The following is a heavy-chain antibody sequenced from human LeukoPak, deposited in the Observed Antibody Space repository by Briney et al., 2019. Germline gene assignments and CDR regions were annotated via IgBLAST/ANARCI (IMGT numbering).Heavy chain of an antibody. D-gene: IGHD4-23*01. V-gene: IGHV4-34*01. J-gene: IGHJ4*02. CDR1: GGSTSSYY. CDR3: ARAGYDFGNYFFDH. CDR2: INHSGST. Sequence: ETLSLTCTVSGGSTSSYYWGWIRQPPGKGLEWIGEINHSGSTTHNPSLESRVTISLDTSKNQFSLRLSSVTAADTAVYYCARAGYDFGNYFFDHWGQGTLVTVSS.